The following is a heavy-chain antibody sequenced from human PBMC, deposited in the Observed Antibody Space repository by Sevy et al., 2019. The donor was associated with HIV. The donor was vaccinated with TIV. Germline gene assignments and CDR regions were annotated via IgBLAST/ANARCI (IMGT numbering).Heavy chain of an antibody. CDR3: ARRDCTITSCHRGDAFDI. V-gene: IGHV3-21*01. D-gene: IGHD2-2*01. CDR2: ISGSSNYI. J-gene: IGHJ3*02. CDR1: GFTFSSYS. Sequence: GGSLRLSCAASGFTFSSYSMNWVRQAPGKGLEWVSSISGSSNYIYYADSMKGRFTISRDNAKNPLYLQMNGLRAEDTAVYYCARRDCTITSCHRGDAFDIWGQGTMVTVSS.